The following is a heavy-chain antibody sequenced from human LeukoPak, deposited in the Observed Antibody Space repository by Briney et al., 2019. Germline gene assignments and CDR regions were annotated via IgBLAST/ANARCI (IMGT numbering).Heavy chain of an antibody. CDR2: ISGSGGST. CDR1: GFTFSSYA. Sequence: GGSLRLSCAAPGFTFSSYAMHWVRQAPGKGLEWVSAISGSGGSTYYADSVKGRFTISRDNSKNTLYLQMNSLRAEDTAVYYCAKDRPLIAAAGQFDYWGQGTLVTVSS. J-gene: IGHJ4*02. CDR3: AKDRPLIAAAGQFDY. D-gene: IGHD6-13*01. V-gene: IGHV3-23*01.